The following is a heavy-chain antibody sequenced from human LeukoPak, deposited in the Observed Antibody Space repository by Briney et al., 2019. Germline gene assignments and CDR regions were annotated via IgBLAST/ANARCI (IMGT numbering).Heavy chain of an antibody. CDR3: ARESIRHLYYFDY. J-gene: IGHJ4*02. D-gene: IGHD5-12*01. CDR1: GGTFSNYA. CDR2: IIPIFGTT. V-gene: IGHV1-69*13. Sequence: SVKVSCKASGGTFSNYAISWVRQAPGQGLEWMGGIIPIFGTTNYAQKLQGRVTITADESTSTAYMELSSLRSEDTAVYYYARESIRHLYYFDYWGQGTLVTVSS.